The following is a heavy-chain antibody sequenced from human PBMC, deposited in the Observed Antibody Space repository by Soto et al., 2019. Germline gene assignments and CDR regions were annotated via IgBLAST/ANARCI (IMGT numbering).Heavy chain of an antibody. CDR1: GFTVSNNY. CDR3: ATDRGGGGY. J-gene: IGHJ4*02. V-gene: IGHV3-53*01. D-gene: IGHD3-10*01. Sequence: EVQLVESGGGLIQPGGSLRLSCAVSGFTVSNNYMSWVRQAPGKGLEGVSVIYSGGYTAYGDSVKGRFTISRDNSKNTIFLKMKGRGAEDTAVFYWATDRGGGGYWGQGTLVTVSS. CDR2: IYSGGYT.